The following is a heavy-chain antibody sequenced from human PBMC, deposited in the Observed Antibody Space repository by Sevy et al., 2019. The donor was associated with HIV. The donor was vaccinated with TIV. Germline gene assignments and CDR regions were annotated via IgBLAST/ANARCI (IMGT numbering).Heavy chain of an antibody. CDR3: AKGYCSGGSCPRDYYYYGMDV. V-gene: IGHV3-23*01. CDR2: ISSSGRST. J-gene: IGHJ6*02. Sequence: GGSLRLSCAAYGFTFSSYAMNWVRRAPGKGLEWVSSISSSGRSTYYADSVEGRFTISRDNSENTLNLQMNSLRADDTAVYYCAKGYCSGGSCPRDYYYYGMDVWGQGTTVTVSS. CDR1: GFTFSSYA. D-gene: IGHD2-15*01.